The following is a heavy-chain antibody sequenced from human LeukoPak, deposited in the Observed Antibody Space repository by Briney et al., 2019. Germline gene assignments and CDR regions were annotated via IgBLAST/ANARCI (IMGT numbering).Heavy chain of an antibody. V-gene: IGHV4-4*02. Sequence: SETLSLTCAVSGGSISSSNWWSWVRQPPGKGLEWIGETYDSGSTNYNPSLKSRVTMSVDKSKNQFSLKLSSVTAADTAVYYCARGLSGSYYAYWGQGTLVTVSS. CDR1: GGSISSSNW. J-gene: IGHJ4*02. CDR2: TYDSGST. D-gene: IGHD1-26*01. CDR3: ARGLSGSYYAY.